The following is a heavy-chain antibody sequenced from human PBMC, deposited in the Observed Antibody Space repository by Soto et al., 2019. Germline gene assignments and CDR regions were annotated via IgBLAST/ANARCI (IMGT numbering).Heavy chain of an antibody. V-gene: IGHV3-23*04. D-gene: IGHD3-22*01. CDR1: GFTFSSYA. Sequence: EVQLVESGGGLVQAGGSLRLSCAASGFTFSSYAMSWVRQAPGKGLEWVSAISGSGGSTYYADSVKGRFTISRDNSKNTLYLQMNSLRAEDTAVYYCAKDGSWQGYYDSSGYYYFDYWGQGTLVTVSS. CDR2: ISGSGGST. J-gene: IGHJ4*02. CDR3: AKDGSWQGYYDSSGYYYFDY.